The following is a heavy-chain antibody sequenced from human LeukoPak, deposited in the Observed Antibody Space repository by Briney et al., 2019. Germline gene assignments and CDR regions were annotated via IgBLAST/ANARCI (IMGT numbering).Heavy chain of an antibody. D-gene: IGHD3-10*01. CDR2: ISCDSGSI. V-gene: IGHV3-9*01. J-gene: IGHJ4*02. CDR1: GFTFDDYA. Sequence: GGSLRLSCAASGFTFDDYAMHWVRQAPGKGLEWVSGISCDSGSIGYADSVKGRFTISRDNAKNSLYLQMNSLRAEDKALYYCAKDISGSGKYYFDYWGQGTLVTVSS. CDR3: AKDISGSGKYYFDY.